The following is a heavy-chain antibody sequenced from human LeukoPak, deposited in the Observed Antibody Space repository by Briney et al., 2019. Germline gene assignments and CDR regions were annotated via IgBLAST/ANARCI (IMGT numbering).Heavy chain of an antibody. CDR1: GRSISSYY. V-gene: IGHV4-59*12. J-gene: IGHJ4*02. CDR2: ISDIGSI. Sequence: SETLSLTCTVSGRSISSYYWSWIRQPPGKGLAWLAYISDIGSINYNPSLKSRDTLSVDTSKNQFSLKLSSVTAADTAVYYCARGVYIAAAQYRYWGQGTLVTVSS. CDR3: ARGVYIAAAQYRY. D-gene: IGHD6-13*01.